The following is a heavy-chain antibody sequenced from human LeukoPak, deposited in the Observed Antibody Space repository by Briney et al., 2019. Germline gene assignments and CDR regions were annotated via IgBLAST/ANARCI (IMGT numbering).Heavy chain of an antibody. CDR3: ARQPHWYDSSGYPAAAFDI. CDR2: IYPGDSDT. J-gene: IGHJ3*02. Sequence: GESLKISCKGSGYSFTSYWIGWVRQMPGKGLEWMGIIYPGDSDTRYSPSFQGQVTISADKSISTAYLQWSSLKASDTAMYYCARQPHWYDSSGYPAAAFDIWGQGTMVTVSS. CDR1: GYSFTSYW. D-gene: IGHD3-22*01. V-gene: IGHV5-51*01.